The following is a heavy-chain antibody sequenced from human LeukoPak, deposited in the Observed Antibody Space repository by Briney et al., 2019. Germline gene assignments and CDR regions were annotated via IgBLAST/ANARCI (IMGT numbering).Heavy chain of an antibody. CDR1: GGSISSHY. V-gene: IGHV4-59*08. CDR2: IYDSGST. CDR3: ARHVLSSESYYTPIDY. J-gene: IGHJ4*02. D-gene: IGHD3-10*01. Sequence: SETLSLTCTVSGGSISSHYWSWIRQPPGKGLEWIGYIYDSGSTKYNPSLKSRVTISVDTSKNQFSLKLSSVTAADTAVYYCARHVLSSESYYTPIDYWGQGTLVTVSS.